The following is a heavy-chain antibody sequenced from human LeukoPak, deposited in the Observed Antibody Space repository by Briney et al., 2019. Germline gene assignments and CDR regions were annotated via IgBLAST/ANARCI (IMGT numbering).Heavy chain of an antibody. CDR3: AGDKWLRLGYYGMDV. Sequence: ASVKVSCKASGGTFSSYAISWVRQAPGQGLEWMGGIIPIFGTANYAQKFQGRVTITRDTSASTAYMELSSLRSEDTAVYYCAGDKWLRLGYYGMDVWGQGTTVTVSS. CDR2: IIPIFGTA. D-gene: IGHD5-12*01. V-gene: IGHV1-69*05. J-gene: IGHJ6*02. CDR1: GGTFSSYA.